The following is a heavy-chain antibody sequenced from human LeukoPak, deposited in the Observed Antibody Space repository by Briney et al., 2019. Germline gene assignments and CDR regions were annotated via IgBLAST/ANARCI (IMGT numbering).Heavy chain of an antibody. CDR1: GYTFTGYY. Sequence: GASVKVSCKASGYTFTGYYMHWVRQAPGQGLEWVGWINPNSGGTNYAQKFQGRVTMTRDTSISTAYMELSRLSSDDRAVYFCARSNIVVVVWDWGQGTLVTVSS. D-gene: IGHD2-15*01. CDR2: INPNSGGT. V-gene: IGHV1-2*02. J-gene: IGHJ4*02. CDR3: ARSNIVVVVWD.